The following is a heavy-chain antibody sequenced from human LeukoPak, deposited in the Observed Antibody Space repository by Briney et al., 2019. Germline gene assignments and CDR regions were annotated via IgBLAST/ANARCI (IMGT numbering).Heavy chain of an antibody. D-gene: IGHD6-19*01. CDR2: IYISGST. Sequence: PSQTLSLTCTVSGGSISSGTYYWSWIRQPAGKGLEWMGRIYISGSTNYNPSLKSRVTILVDTSKNQFSLRLSSVTAADTAVYYCARARVSSGWREDRLDIWGQGTTVTVSS. CDR3: ARARVSSGWREDRLDI. V-gene: IGHV4-61*02. CDR1: GGSISSGTYY. J-gene: IGHJ3*02.